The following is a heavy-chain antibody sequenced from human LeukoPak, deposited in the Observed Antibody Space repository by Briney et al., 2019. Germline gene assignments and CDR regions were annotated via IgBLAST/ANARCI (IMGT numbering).Heavy chain of an antibody. CDR2: ISGSGSSS. V-gene: IGHV3-23*01. D-gene: IGHD3-10*01. Sequence: RSLRLSCAASGFTFSSYAMSWVRQAPGKGLEWVSAISGSGSSSYYADSVKGRFTVSRDNSKNTLHLQMNSLRAEDTAVYYCAKDFLYNVVDYWGQGTLVAVSS. J-gene: IGHJ4*02. CDR3: AKDFLYNVVDY. CDR1: GFTFSSYA.